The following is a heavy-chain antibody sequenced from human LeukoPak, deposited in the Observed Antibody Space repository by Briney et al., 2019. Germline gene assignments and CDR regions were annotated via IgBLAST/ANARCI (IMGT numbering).Heavy chain of an antibody. J-gene: IGHJ6*03. CDR1: GFTFSTYA. CDR3: ARSSRQKLEHYDYYYIDV. V-gene: IGHV3-23*01. CDR2: ITGPGGST. Sequence: PGGSLRLSCAASGFTFSTYAMSWVRRTPGKGLEWVSAITGPGGSTYYADSVKGRFTISRDNSKNTLYLQMNSLRAEDTAVYYCARSSRQKLEHYDYYYIDVWGKGTTVTVSS. D-gene: IGHD1-1*01.